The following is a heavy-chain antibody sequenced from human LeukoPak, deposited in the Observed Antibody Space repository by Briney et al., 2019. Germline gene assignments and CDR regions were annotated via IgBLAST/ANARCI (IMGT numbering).Heavy chain of an antibody. CDR2: ISGSGGST. CDR1: GFTVSSNY. CDR3: AREGPKDYYDSSGYYPFDY. Sequence: GGSLRLSCAASGFTVSSNYMSWVRQAPGKGLEWVSAISGSGGSTYYADSVKGRFTISRDNSKNTLYLQMNSLRAEDTAVYYCAREGPKDYYDSSGYYPFDYWGQGTLVTVSS. V-gene: IGHV3-23*01. D-gene: IGHD3-22*01. J-gene: IGHJ4*02.